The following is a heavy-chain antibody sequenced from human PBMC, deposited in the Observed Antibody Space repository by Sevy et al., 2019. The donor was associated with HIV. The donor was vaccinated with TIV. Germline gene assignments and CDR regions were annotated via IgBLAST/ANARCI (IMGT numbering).Heavy chain of an antibody. CDR1: RFTFDDYA. J-gene: IGHJ6*02. Sequence: GGSLRLSCAASRFTFDDYAMHWVRQAPGKGLEWVSGITWNSGSIGYSDSVKGRFTISRDNAKNSLYLQMNSLRAEDTAVYYCAKDIGAAAGTGYYYYGMDVWGQGTTVTVSS. D-gene: IGHD6-13*01. V-gene: IGHV3-9*01. CDR3: AKDIGAAAGTGYYYYGMDV. CDR2: ITWNSGSI.